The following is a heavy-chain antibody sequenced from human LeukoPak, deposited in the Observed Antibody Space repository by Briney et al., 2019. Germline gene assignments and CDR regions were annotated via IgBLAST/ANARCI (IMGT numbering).Heavy chain of an antibody. J-gene: IGHJ4*02. CDR3: ARGGAEIYGSGSYYDCDY. CDR2: IYHSGST. V-gene: IGHV4-4*02. D-gene: IGHD3-10*01. Sequence: SETLSLTYAVSGGSISSTNWWSWVRQPPGKGLEWIGEIYHSGSTNYNPSLKSRVTISVDKSKNQFSLKLSSVTAADTAVYYCARGGAEIYGSGSYYDCDYWGQGTLVTVSS. CDR1: GGSISSTNW.